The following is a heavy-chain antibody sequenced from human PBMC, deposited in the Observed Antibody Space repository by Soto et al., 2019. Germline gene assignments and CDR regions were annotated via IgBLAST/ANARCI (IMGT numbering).Heavy chain of an antibody. CDR1: GGSISSSSYY. CDR3: ARITIFGVVINELMAV. CDR2: IYYSGST. D-gene: IGHD3-3*01. J-gene: IGHJ6*02. V-gene: IGHV4-39*01. Sequence: PSETLSLTCTVSGGSISSSSYYWGWIRQPPGKGLEWIGSIYYSGSTYYNPSLKSRVTISVDTSKSQFPLKLSSVTAADTAVYYCARITIFGVVINELMAVPGQGTTVTVSS.